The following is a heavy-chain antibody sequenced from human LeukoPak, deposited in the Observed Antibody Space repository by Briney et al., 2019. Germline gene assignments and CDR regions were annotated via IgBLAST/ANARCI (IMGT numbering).Heavy chain of an antibody. CDR2: IYYSGST. CDR3: ARDHMLRGASP. J-gene: IGHJ5*02. CDR1: GGSISSYY. Sequence: SETLSLTCTVSGGSISSYYWSWIRQPPGKGLEWIGNIYYSGSTNYNPSLKSRVTISVDTSKNQFSLKLSSVTAADTAVYYCARDHMLRGASPWGQGTQVTVSS. D-gene: IGHD3-10*01. V-gene: IGHV4-59*12.